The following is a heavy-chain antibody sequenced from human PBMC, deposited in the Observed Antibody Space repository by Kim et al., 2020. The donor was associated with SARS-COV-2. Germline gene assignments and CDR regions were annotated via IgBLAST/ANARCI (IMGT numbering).Heavy chain of an antibody. CDR3: ARHGLLLRYFDWAPKAFDI. CDR1: GGSISSSSYY. Sequence: SETLSLTCTVSGGSISSSSYYWGWIRQPPGKGLEWIGSIYYSGSTYYNPSLKSRVTISVDTSKNQFSLKLSSVTAADTAVYYCARHGLLLRYFDWAPKAFDIWGQGTMVTVSS. CDR2: IYYSGST. D-gene: IGHD3-9*01. J-gene: IGHJ3*02. V-gene: IGHV4-39*01.